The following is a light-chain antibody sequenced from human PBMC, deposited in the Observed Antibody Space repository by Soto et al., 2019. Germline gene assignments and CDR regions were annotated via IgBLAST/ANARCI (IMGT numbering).Light chain of an antibody. CDR3: QKYNRAPYT. V-gene: IGKV1-27*01. CDR2: AAS. J-gene: IGKJ2*01. Sequence: DIQMTQSPSSLSASVGDRVTITCRASQGISSYLAWYQQKPGKVPKLLIYAASTLQSGVPSRFSGSGSGTDFTLTISSLQPEDVATYYCQKYNRAPYTFGQGTELEIK. CDR1: QGISSY.